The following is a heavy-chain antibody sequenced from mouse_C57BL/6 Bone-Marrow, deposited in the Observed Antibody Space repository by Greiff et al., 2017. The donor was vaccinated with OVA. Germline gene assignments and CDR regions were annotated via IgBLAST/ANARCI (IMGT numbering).Heavy chain of an antibody. D-gene: IGHD1-1*01. CDR2: IDPANGNT. CDR1: GFNIQNTY. V-gene: IGHV14-3*01. Sequence: EVQLQQSVAELVRPGASVKLSCTASGFNIQNTYMHWVKQRPEQGLEWIGRIDPANGNTKYAPKFQGKATITADTSSNTAYLQLSSLTSEDTAIYYCALITTVVATNYFDYWGQGTTLTVSS. CDR3: ALITTVVATNYFDY. J-gene: IGHJ2*01.